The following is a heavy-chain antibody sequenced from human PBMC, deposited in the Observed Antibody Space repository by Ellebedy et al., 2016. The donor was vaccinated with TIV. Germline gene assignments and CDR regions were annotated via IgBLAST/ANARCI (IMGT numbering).Heavy chain of an antibody. J-gene: IGHJ4*02. CDR1: IPSLSGYS. V-gene: IGHV4-34*01. Sequence: SETLSLTXEVDIPSLSGYSWAWVRQPPGKGLEWIGDINHRGSSRYISSLNSRVTISLDTSKKQFSLNITSVTAADTAFYYCASGSMVRGLAGWGQGTLVTVSS. D-gene: IGHD3-10*01. CDR3: ASGSMVRGLAG. CDR2: INHRGSS.